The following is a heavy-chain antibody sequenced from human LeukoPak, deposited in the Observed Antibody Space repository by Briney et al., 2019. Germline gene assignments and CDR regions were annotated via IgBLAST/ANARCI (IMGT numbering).Heavy chain of an antibody. CDR2: VNTVDTT. CDR1: GFTVSNNY. J-gene: IGHJ4*02. Sequence: GGSLRLSCAASGFTVSNNYMGWVRQAPAKGLEWVSVVNTVDTTYYADSVRGRFTISRDNSENTLYLQMNSLRVEDTAVYYCAGSLAYCGGDCRLGDYWGQGTLVTVSS. V-gene: IGHV3-66*01. D-gene: IGHD2-21*02. CDR3: AGSLAYCGGDCRLGDY.